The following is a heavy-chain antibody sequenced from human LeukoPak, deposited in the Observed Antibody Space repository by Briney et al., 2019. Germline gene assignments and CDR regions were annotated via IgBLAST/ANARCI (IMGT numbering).Heavy chain of an antibody. Sequence: GGSLRLSCAASGFTFSSYAMSWVRQAPGKGLGWVSAISGSGGSTYYADSVKGRFTISRDNPKNTLYLQMNSLRAEDTAVYYCAKDYGYGPKGAFDIWGQGTMVTVSS. D-gene: IGHD4-17*01. V-gene: IGHV3-23*01. J-gene: IGHJ3*02. CDR3: AKDYGYGPKGAFDI. CDR2: ISGSGGST. CDR1: GFTFSSYA.